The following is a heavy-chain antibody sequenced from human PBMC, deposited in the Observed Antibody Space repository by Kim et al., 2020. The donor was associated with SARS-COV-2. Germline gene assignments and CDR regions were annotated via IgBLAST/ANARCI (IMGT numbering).Heavy chain of an antibody. CDR3: ARGGYSGYDLKGPVDY. CDR1: GGSFSGYY. D-gene: IGHD5-12*01. CDR2: INHSGST. V-gene: IGHV4-34*01. J-gene: IGHJ4*02. Sequence: SETLSLTCAVYGGSFSGYYWSWIRQPPGKGLEWIGEINHSGSTNYNPSLKSRVTISVDTSKNQFSLKLSSVTAADTAVYYCARGGYSGYDLKGPVDYWGQGTLVTVSS.